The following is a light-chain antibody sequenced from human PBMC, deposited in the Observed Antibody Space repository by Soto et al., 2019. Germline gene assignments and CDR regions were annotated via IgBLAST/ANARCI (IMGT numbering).Light chain of an antibody. CDR3: QQYKDWPTT. V-gene: IGKV3-15*01. Sequence: EIVMAQSPATLCVSPGGRATVSCRASQSVSSNLAWYQQKPGQAPRLLIYGASTRATGIPARFSGSGSGTEFTLTITSLQSEDFGVYFCQQYKDWPTTFGQGTKVDIK. J-gene: IGKJ1*01. CDR1: QSVSSN. CDR2: GAS.